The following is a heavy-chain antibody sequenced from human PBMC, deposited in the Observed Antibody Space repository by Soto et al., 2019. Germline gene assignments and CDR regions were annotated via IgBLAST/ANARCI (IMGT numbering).Heavy chain of an antibody. D-gene: IGHD2-15*01. CDR3: AREQIDVAGAYMDV. V-gene: IGHV3-33*01. CDR2: VWNDGSNK. J-gene: IGHJ6*03. CDR1: GFTFNSYG. Sequence: QVQLVESGGGVVQPGRSLRLSCEASGFTFNSYGMHWVRQAPGKGLEWGAVVWNDGSNKKYADSVKGRFTISRDNSKNMLYLQMNSLRAEDTAVYYCAREQIDVAGAYMDVWGKGTTVTVSS.